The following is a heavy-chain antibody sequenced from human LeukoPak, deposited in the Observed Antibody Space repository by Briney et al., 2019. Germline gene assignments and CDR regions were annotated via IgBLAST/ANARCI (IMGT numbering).Heavy chain of an antibody. J-gene: IGHJ4*02. CDR3: ATDPTYDNSGFPFDY. Sequence: PSETLSLTCSVSGGSLSNSSFYWGWVRQPPGKGLEWIGSIYYGGNIYYKPSLKSRVAISVDTSKNQFSLKLNSVTAADTAVYYCATDPTYDNSGFPFDYWGQGTLVTVSS. V-gene: IGHV4-39*01. D-gene: IGHD3-22*01. CDR1: GGSLSNSSFY. CDR2: IYYGGNI.